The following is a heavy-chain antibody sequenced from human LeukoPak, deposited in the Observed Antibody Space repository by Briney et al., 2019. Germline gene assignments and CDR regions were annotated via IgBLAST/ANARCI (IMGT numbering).Heavy chain of an antibody. CDR1: GGSISSGDYY. D-gene: IGHD3-3*01. CDR3: ARGSHDFRSGYSPVDY. V-gene: IGHV4-30-4*08. J-gene: IGHJ4*02. Sequence: SETLSLTCTVSGGSISSGDYYWSWIRQPPGKGLEWIGYIYYSGSTYYNPSLKSRVTISVDTSKNQFSLKLSSVTAADTAVYYCARGSHDFRSGYSPVDYWGQGTLVTVSS. CDR2: IYYSGST.